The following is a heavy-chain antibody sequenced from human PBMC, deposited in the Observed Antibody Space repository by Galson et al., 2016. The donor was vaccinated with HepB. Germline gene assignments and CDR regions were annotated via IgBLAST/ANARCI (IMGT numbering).Heavy chain of an antibody. CDR2: ISSRGRT. Sequence: SLRLSCAVSGFTFSTYAMSWVRQAPGKGLEWVSGISSRGRTYYGDSVKGRFTISRDNSNDMLYLQMNGLRAEDTAVYYCAKEAYCGGDCWDYFDYWGQGVLVTVSS. V-gene: IGHV3-23*01. J-gene: IGHJ4*02. D-gene: IGHD2-21*02. CDR1: GFTFSTYA. CDR3: AKEAYCGGDCWDYFDY.